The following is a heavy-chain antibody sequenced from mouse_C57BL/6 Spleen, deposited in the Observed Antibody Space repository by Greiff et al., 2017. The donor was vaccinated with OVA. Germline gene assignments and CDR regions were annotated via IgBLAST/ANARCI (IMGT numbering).Heavy chain of an antibody. D-gene: IGHD2-4*01. J-gene: IGHJ4*01. CDR2: ISSGSSTI. CDR1: GFTFSDYG. CDR3: ARDYDGYYYAMDY. Sequence: EVQGVESGGGLVKPGGSLKLSCAASGFTFSDYGMHWVRQAPEKGLEWVAYISSGSSTIYYADPVKGRFTISRDNAKNTLFLQMTSLRSEDTAMYYCARDYDGYYYAMDYWGQGTSVTVAS. V-gene: IGHV5-17*01.